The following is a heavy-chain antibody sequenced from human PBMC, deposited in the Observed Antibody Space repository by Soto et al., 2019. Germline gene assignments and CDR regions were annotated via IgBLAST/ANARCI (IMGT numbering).Heavy chain of an antibody. D-gene: IGHD2-15*01. CDR3: ARDRYCSGGSCRWFDP. J-gene: IGHJ5*02. Sequence: ASVKVSCKASGYTFTSYGISWVRQAPGQGLEWMGWISAYNGNTNYAQKLQGRVTMTTDTSTSTAYMELRSLRSDDTAVYYCARDRYCSGGSCRWFDPWGQGTLVTVSS. V-gene: IGHV1-18*04. CDR1: GYTFTSYG. CDR2: ISAYNGNT.